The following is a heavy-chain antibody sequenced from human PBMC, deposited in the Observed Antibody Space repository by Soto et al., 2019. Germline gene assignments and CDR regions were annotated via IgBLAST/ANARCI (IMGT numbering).Heavy chain of an antibody. Sequence: QLQLVQSAAEVKKPGASVRVSCKAYGYPFIKYGISWIRQAPEQGLEWMGWIKVDSGYTNYAQKFQGRVTMTADTSSDTAFMELWSLRLDDTAVYFCATSYDTGFDPWCQGTLVSVSS. CDR3: ATSYDTGFDP. CDR1: GYPFIKYG. CDR2: IKVDSGYT. J-gene: IGHJ5*02. D-gene: IGHD3-9*01. V-gene: IGHV1-18*04.